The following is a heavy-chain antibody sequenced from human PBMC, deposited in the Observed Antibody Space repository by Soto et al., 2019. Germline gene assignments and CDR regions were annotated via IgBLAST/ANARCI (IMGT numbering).Heavy chain of an antibody. J-gene: IGHJ4*02. D-gene: IGHD1-26*01. CDR3: ARDVVGATGGVDY. Sequence: LRLSCAASGFTFSSYAMHWVRQAPGKGLEWVAVISYDGSNKYYADSVKGRFTISRDNSKNTLYLQMNSLRAEDTAVYYCARDVVGATGGVDYWGQGTLVTVSS. CDR1: GFTFSSYA. CDR2: ISYDGSNK. V-gene: IGHV3-30-3*01.